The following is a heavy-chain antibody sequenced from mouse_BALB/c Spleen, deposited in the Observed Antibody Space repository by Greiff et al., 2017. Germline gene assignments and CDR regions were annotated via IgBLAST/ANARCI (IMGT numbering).Heavy chain of an antibody. CDR1: GFTFSSYT. D-gene: IGHD1-1*01. V-gene: IGHV5-12-2*01. CDR2: ISNGGGST. J-gene: IGHJ1*01. Sequence: EVMLVDSGGGLVQPGGSLKLSCAASGFTFSSYTMSWVRQTPEKRLEWVAYISNGGGSTYYPDTVKGRFTISRDNAKNTLYLQMSSLKSEDTAMYYCARPSHYYGSSYWYFDVWGAGTTVTVSS. CDR3: ARPSHYYGSSYWYFDV.